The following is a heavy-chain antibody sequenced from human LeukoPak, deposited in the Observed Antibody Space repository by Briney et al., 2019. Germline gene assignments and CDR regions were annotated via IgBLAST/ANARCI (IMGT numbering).Heavy chain of an antibody. V-gene: IGHV3-23*01. J-gene: IGHJ4*02. CDR3: AKGEVATTPFDS. D-gene: IGHD5-12*01. Sequence: GGSLRLSCAASGFTFDKYAMSWVRQTPGKGLHWVSAIGATGGSTYYTDSVKGRFTISRDNSRNTLYLQMNSLSADDTALYYRAKGEVATTPFDSWGPGTLVTVSS. CDR2: IGATGGST. CDR1: GFTFDKYA.